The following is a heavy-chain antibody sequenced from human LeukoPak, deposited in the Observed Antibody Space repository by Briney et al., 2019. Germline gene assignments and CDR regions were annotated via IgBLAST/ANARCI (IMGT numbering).Heavy chain of an antibody. CDR2: VYYSGST. CDR3: ARAPGLHYADY. V-gene: IGHV4-39*01. J-gene: IGHJ4*02. CDR1: GGSISSSSYY. D-gene: IGHD3-16*01. Sequence: KPSETLSLTCTVSGGSISSSSYYWGWIRQPPGKGLEWIGSVYYSGSTYYNPSLRGRVTISVDTSKNQFSLKLSSVTAADTAVYYCARAPGLHYADYWGQGTLVTVSS.